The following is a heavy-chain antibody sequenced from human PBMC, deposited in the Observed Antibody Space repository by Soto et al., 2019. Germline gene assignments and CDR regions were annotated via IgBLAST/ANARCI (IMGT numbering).Heavy chain of an antibody. D-gene: IGHD2-2*01. J-gene: IGHJ5*02. Sequence: SETLSLTCTVSGGSISSYYWSWIRQPPGKGLEWIGYIYYSGSTNYNPSLKSRVTISVDTSKNQFSLKLSSVTAADTAVYYCARAGYCRSTSCYAGARWFDPWGQGTLVTVAS. CDR1: GGSISSYY. V-gene: IGHV4-59*08. CDR3: ARAGYCRSTSCYAGARWFDP. CDR2: IYYSGST.